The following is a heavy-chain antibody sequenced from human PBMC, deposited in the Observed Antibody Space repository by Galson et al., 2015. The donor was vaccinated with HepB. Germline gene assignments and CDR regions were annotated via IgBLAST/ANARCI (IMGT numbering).Heavy chain of an antibody. CDR1: GDSVSSNSAA. V-gene: IGHV6-1*01. J-gene: IGHJ3*01. CDR2: TYYRSKWYN. Sequence: AISGDSVSSNSAAWNWIRQSPSGGLEWLGRTYYRSKWYNDYAVSVKSRITINPDTSKNQFSLQLSSVTPEDTAVYYCARERGNDAFDVWGQGTMVTVSS. CDR3: ARERGNDAFDV. D-gene: IGHD1-1*01.